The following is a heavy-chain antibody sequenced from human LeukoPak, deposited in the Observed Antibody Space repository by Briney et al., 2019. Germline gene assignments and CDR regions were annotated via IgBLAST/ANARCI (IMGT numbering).Heavy chain of an antibody. CDR1: GGSISSYY. V-gene: IGHV4-59*01. D-gene: IGHD2-2*01. Sequence: SETLSLTCTVSGGSISSYYWSWIRQPPGKGLEWIGYIYYSGSTKYNPSLKSRVTISVDTSKNQFSLKLSPVTAADSAVYYCARSSRYCSSTSCYPVPLDYWGQGTLVTVPS. J-gene: IGHJ4*02. CDR3: ARSSRYCSSTSCYPVPLDY. CDR2: IYYSGST.